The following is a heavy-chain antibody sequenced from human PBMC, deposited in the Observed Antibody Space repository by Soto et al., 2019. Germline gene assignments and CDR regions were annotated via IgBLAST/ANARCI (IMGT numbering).Heavy chain of an antibody. CDR2: ISGSGGST. V-gene: IGHV3-23*01. D-gene: IGHD2-15*01. CDR3: AKGRVVVVAINKYYFDY. Sequence: GGSLRLSCAASGFTFSSYAMSWVRQAPGKGLEWVSAISGSGGSTYYADSVKGRFTISRDNSKNTLYLQMNSLRAEDTAVYYCAKGRVVVVAINKYYFDYWGQGTLVTVSS. CDR1: GFTFSSYA. J-gene: IGHJ4*02.